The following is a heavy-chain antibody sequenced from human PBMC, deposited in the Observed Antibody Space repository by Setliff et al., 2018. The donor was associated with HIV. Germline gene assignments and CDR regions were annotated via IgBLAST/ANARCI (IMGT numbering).Heavy chain of an antibody. CDR2: IYGAGSA. J-gene: IGHJ6*03. D-gene: IGHD2-21*01. V-gene: IGHV4-4*02. CDR3: VRERRTPSYSTSSGRTYQYNMDV. Sequence: KPSETLSLTCAVSGGFFSSTNWWAWVRQSPGKGLEWIGEIYGAGSANYNPSFTGRVIISGDKSKNQFSLKLKSVTAADTALYYCVRERRTPSYSTSSGRTYQYNMDVWGKGTTVTVSS. CDR1: GGFFSSTNW.